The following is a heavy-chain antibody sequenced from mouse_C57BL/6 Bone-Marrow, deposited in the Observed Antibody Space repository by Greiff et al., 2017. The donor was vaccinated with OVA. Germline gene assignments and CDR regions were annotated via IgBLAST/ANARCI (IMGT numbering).Heavy chain of an antibody. V-gene: IGHV1-63*01. D-gene: IGHD2-1*01. CDR3: ASGGYGNYFDY. J-gene: IGHJ2*01. Sequence: QVQLKESGAELVRPGTSVKMSCKASGYTFTNYWIGWAKQRPGHGLEWIGDIYPGGGYTNYNEKFKGKATLTADKSSSTAYMQFSSLTSEDSAIYYCASGGYGNYFDYWGQGTTLTVSS. CDR1: GYTFTNYW. CDR2: IYPGGGYT.